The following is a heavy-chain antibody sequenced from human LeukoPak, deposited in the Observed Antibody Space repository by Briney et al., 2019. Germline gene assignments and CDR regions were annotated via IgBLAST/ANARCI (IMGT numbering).Heavy chain of an antibody. D-gene: IGHD3-16*01. Sequence: GGSPRLSCAASGFTVSSNYMSWVRQVPGKGLEWVSVIYSDGTISYADSVKGRFTISRDNSENTLYLQMNSLRVEDTAVYYCAREVGGGASGQWGQGTLVTVSS. CDR2: IYSDGTI. CDR3: AREVGGGASGQ. J-gene: IGHJ4*02. V-gene: IGHV3-66*01. CDR1: GFTVSSNY.